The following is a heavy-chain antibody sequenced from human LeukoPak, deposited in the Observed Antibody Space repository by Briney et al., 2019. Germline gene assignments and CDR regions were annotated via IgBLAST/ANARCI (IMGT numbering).Heavy chain of an antibody. CDR3: ASRGSGSYYLDY. CDR2: INPSGGST. J-gene: IGHJ4*02. CDR1: GYTFTSYY. Sequence: ASVKVSCKASGYTFTSYYMHWLRQAPGQGLEWMGIINPSGGSTSYAQKFQGRVTMTRDTSTSTVYMELSSLRSEDTAVYYCASRGSGSYYLDYWGQGTLVTVSS. V-gene: IGHV1-46*01. D-gene: IGHD3-10*01.